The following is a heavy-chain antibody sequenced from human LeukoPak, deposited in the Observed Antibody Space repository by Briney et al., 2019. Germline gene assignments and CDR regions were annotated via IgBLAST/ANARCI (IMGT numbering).Heavy chain of an antibody. CDR3: ARTNLDYYGMDV. V-gene: IGHV4-30-2*01. Sequence: PSETLSLTCAVSGGSISSGGYSWSWIRQPPGKGLEWIGYIYYSGSTYYNPSLKSRVTISVDRSKNQFSLKLSSVTAADTAVYYCARTNLDYYGMDVWGQGTTVTVSS. J-gene: IGHJ6*02. D-gene: IGHD1-7*01. CDR2: IYYSGST. CDR1: GGSISSGGYS.